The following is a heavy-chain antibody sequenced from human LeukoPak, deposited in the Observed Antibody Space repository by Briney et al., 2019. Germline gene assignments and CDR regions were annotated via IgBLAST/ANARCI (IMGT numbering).Heavy chain of an antibody. D-gene: IGHD5-18*01. CDR3: ASGYSYGYFGY. CDR2: INSDGSST. V-gene: IGHV3-74*01. Sequence: AGGSLRLSCAASGCTFSSYWMHWVRQAPGKGLVWVSRINSDGSSTSYADSVKGRFTISRDNAKNTLYLQMNSLRAEDTAVYYCASGYSYGYFGYWGQGTLVTVSS. J-gene: IGHJ4*02. CDR1: GCTFSSYW.